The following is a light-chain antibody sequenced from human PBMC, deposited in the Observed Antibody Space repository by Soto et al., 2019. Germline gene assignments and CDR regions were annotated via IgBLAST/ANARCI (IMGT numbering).Light chain of an antibody. J-gene: IGKJ5*01. V-gene: IGKV3-11*01. CDR3: QQRHNWPIT. Sequence: EIVLTHSPATLSLSPGERDTLSCRTSQTIRGLLNWYQQRPGQAPRLLIYDTSNRATDIPARFSGSGSGTDFILTISSLDPEDFGVYFCQQRHNWPITFGQGTRLDIK. CDR1: QTIRGL. CDR2: DTS.